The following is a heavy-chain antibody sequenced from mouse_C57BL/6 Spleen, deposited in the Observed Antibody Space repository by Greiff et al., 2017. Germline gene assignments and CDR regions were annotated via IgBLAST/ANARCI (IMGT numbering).Heavy chain of an antibody. CDR2: INPSIGGT. CDR1: GYTFTSYW. V-gene: IGHV1-53*01. D-gene: IGHD2-4*01. J-gene: IGHJ2*01. CDR3: ARGIYYYYDECGY. Sequence: QVQLQQPGTELVKPGASVKLSCKASGYTFTSYWMPWVKQRPGQGLEWIGNINPSIGGTNYNEKFKSKATLTVDKSSSTAYMQLSSLTSEDSAVYYCARGIYYYYDECGYWGQGTTLTVSS.